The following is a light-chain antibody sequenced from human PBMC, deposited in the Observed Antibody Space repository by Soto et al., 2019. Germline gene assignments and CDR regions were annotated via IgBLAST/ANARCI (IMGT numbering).Light chain of an antibody. J-gene: IGLJ1*01. Sequence: QSVLTQPPSASGTPGQRVTISCSGSSSNIGSNTVNWYQQLPGTAPKLLIYSNNQRPSGVPDRFSGSKSGTSASLAISGLQSEDEADYSCAAWDDSLNGPVFGTGTQLTVL. CDR3: AAWDDSLNGPV. CDR1: SSNIGSNT. V-gene: IGLV1-44*01. CDR2: SNN.